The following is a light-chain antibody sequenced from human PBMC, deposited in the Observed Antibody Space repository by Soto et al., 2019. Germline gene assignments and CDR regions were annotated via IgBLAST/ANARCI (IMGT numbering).Light chain of an antibody. Sequence: QSALTQPASVSGSPGXSIAISCTGTSSDVGGYNYVSWYQQHPGKAPKLMIYDVSSRPSGVSNRFSGSKSGNTASLTISGLQAGDEADYYCSSYTSSTTEVFGTGTKLTVL. CDR3: SSYTSSTTEV. J-gene: IGLJ1*01. CDR1: SSDVGGYNY. CDR2: DVS. V-gene: IGLV2-14*03.